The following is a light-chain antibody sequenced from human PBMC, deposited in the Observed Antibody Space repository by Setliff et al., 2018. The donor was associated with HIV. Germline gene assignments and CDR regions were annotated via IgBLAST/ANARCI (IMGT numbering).Light chain of an antibody. CDR3: CSYADRGTSPPVV. Sequence: QSALTQPASVSGSPGQSITISCTGTSSNVGTYNLVSWYQQHPGKAPKLIIYEVTKRPSGVSNRFSGSKSGNTASLTISGLQAEDEADYFCCSYADRGTSPPVVFGGGTKVTVL. V-gene: IGLV2-23*02. CDR1: SSNVGTYNL. J-gene: IGLJ2*01. CDR2: EVT.